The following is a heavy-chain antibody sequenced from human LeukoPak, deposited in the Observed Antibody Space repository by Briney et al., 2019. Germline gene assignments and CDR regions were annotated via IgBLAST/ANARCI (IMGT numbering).Heavy chain of an antibody. D-gene: IGHD3-3*01. J-gene: IGHJ4*02. CDR3: ARMDRYYDFWSGYYVYYFDY. CDR1: GFTFSDYY. Sequence: PGGSLRLSCAASGFTFSDYYMSWIRQAPGKGLEWVSYISSSSSYTNYADSVKGRFTISRDNAKNSLYLQMNSLRAEDTAVYYCARMDRYYDFWSGYYVYYFDYWGQGTLVTASS. V-gene: IGHV3-11*06. CDR2: ISSSSSYT.